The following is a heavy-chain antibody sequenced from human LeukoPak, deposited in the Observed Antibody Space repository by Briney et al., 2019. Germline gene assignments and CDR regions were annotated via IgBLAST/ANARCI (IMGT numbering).Heavy chain of an antibody. V-gene: IGHV3-53*01. J-gene: IGHJ6*02. CDR2: IQSGGTT. CDR1: GFTVSSDY. Sequence: GGSLRLSCAASGFTVSSDYMNWVRQAPGKGLERVSVIQSGGTTYYADSVKGRFTISRDISKNTLYLQMDSLRAEDTAVYYCTREPWGAKGAAWGMDVWGQGTTVTVSS. D-gene: IGHD1-26*01. CDR3: TREPWGAKGAAWGMDV.